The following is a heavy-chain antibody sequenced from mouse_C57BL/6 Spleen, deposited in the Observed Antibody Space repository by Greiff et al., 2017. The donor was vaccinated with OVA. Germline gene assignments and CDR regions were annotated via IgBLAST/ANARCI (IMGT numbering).Heavy chain of an antibody. CDR2: INPGSGGT. J-gene: IGHJ2*01. Sequence: QVQLQQSGAELVRPGTSVKVSCKASGFAFTNSLIEWVKQRPGQGLEWIGVINPGSGGTKYEEKFKGKATLTADRSSSTTYMQLCSMTSAASAVYICSRVYDGYSYYFDYWGQGTPLTVSS. V-gene: IGHV1-54*01. D-gene: IGHD2-3*01. CDR1: GFAFTNSL. CDR3: SRVYDGYSYYFDY.